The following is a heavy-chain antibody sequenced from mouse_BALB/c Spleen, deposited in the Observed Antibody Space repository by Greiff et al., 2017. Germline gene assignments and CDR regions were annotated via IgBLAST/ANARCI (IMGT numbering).Heavy chain of an antibody. Sequence: VKLVESGPGLVAPSQSLSITCTVSGFSLTSYGVHWVRQPPGKGLEWLGVIWAGGSTNYNSALMSRLSISKDNSKSQVFLKMNSLQTDDTAMYYCARDRGGNSYYFDYWGQGTTLTVSS. V-gene: IGHV2-9*02. CDR2: IWAGGST. J-gene: IGHJ2*01. D-gene: IGHD2-1*01. CDR1: GFSLTSYG. CDR3: ARDRGGNSYYFDY.